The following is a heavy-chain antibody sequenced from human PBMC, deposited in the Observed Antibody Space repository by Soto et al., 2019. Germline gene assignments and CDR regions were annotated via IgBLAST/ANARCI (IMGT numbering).Heavy chain of an antibody. CDR3: ARLIVVVVAANKLHWFDP. CDR2: IYYSGST. CDR1: GGSISSYY. V-gene: IGHV4-59*01. J-gene: IGHJ5*02. D-gene: IGHD2-15*01. Sequence: ETLSLTCTVSGGSISSYYWSWIRQPPGKGLEWIGYIYYSGSTNYNPSLKSRVTISVDTSKNQFSLKLSSVTAADTAVYYCARLIVVVVAANKLHWFDPWGQGTLVTVSS.